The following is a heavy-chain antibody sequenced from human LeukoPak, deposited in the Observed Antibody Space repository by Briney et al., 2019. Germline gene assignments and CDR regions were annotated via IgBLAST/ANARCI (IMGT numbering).Heavy chain of an antibody. V-gene: IGHV3-53*01. CDR1: GFTVSSIH. D-gene: IGHD3-22*01. CDR3: ARGGRGSAAVVAPCSFDI. Sequence: GGSLRLSCAASGFTVSSIHMVWVRQAPGKGLEWVSVTYTGGNSYYADSVKGRFIISRDISKNTLYLQMNSLRAEDSALYYCARGGRGSAAVVAPCSFDIWGQGTMVTVSS. CDR2: TYTGGNS. J-gene: IGHJ3*02.